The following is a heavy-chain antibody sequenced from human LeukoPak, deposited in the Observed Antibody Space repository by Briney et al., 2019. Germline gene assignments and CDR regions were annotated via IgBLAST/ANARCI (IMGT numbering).Heavy chain of an antibody. Sequence: SETLSLTCTVSGGSISGYYWSWIRQPPGKGLEWIGYIYYTGSTNYNPSLKSRVTISVDTSKNQFSLQLSSVPAADTAVYYCARRGYSGYERFDYWGQGTLVTVSA. J-gene: IGHJ4*02. CDR2: IYYTGST. CDR1: GGSISGYY. V-gene: IGHV4-59*08. CDR3: ARRGYSGYERFDY. D-gene: IGHD5-12*01.